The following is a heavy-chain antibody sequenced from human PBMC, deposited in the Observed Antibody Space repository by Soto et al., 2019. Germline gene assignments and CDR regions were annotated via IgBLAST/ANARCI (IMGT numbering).Heavy chain of an antibody. J-gene: IGHJ6*03. D-gene: IGHD6-6*01. CDR2: IRSKSDGGTT. Sequence: GSLRLSCAASGFTFTTPWINWVRQPPGKGLEWVGRIRSKSDGGTTDFAAPVKGRFAISRDNSKHTLYLQMNSLRAEDTAVYYCARMGSSSLDYYYYYYMDVWGKGTTVTVSS. V-gene: IGHV3-15*07. CDR3: ARMGSSSLDYYYYYYMDV. CDR1: GFTFTTPW.